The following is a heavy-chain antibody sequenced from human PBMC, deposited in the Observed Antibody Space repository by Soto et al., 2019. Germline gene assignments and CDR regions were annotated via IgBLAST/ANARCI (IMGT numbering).Heavy chain of an antibody. CDR3: ARDQDSLGYVFDS. J-gene: IGHJ4*02. Sequence: SETLSLTCTVSGGSISSGGYYWSWIRQHPGKGLEGSGYIYYSGSTYYNPSLKSRVTISVDTSKNQFSLKLSSVTAAHTAVYYCARDQDSLGYVFDSSGQGTLVTDSS. CDR1: GGSISSGGYY. CDR2: IYYSGST. V-gene: IGHV4-31*03. D-gene: IGHD3-22*01.